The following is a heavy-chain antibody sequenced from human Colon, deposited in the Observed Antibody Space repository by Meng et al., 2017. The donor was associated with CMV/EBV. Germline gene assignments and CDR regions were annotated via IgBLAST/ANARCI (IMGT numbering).Heavy chain of an antibody. Sequence: KASGYSFGFLGITWVRQAPGQGLEWVGWISAENGNTNYAQKFQGRVTLTTDTSTKTAYMDLRGLRSDDSAVYFCARAGAAVTTHFDFWGRGTLVTVSS. V-gene: IGHV1-18*01. CDR1: GYSFGFLG. J-gene: IGHJ4*02. D-gene: IGHD4-17*01. CDR3: ARAGAAVTTHFDF. CDR2: ISAENGNT.